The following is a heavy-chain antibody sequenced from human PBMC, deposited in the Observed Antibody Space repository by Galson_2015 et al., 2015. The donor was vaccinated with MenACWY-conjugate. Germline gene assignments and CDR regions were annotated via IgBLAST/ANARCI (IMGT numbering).Heavy chain of an antibody. D-gene: IGHD6-13*01. CDR1: GGSISSSSYY. CDR3: ARRAGAAAGTQYYYYYYYMDV. V-gene: IGHV4-39*01. Sequence: ETLSLTCTVSGGSISSSSYYWGWIRQPPGKGLEWIGSIYYSGSTYYNPSLKSRVTISVDTSKNQFSLKLSSVTAADTAVYYCARRAGAAAGTQYYYYYYYMDVWGKGTTVTVSS. J-gene: IGHJ6*03. CDR2: IYYSGST.